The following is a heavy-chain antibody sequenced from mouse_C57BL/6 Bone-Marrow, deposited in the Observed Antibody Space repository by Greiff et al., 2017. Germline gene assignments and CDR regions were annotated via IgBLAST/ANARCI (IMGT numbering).Heavy chain of an antibody. CDR1: GFNIKNTY. D-gene: IGHD2-12*01. CDR3: AILRQGWDYYAMDY. V-gene: IGHV14-3*01. Sequence: EVQLQQSVAELVRPGASVKLSCTASGFNIKNTYMHWVKQRPDQGLEWIGRIDPANGNTKYAPKFQGKAPITADTSSNTAYLQLSSLTSEDTAIYYCAILRQGWDYYAMDYWGQGTSVTVSS. J-gene: IGHJ4*01. CDR2: IDPANGNT.